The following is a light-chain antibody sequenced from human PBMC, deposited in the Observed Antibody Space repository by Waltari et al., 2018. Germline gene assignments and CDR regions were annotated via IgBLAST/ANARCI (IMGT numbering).Light chain of an antibody. CDR3: QQSYNSPRT. CDR2: GAS. J-gene: IGKJ2*01. V-gene: IGKV1-39*01. CDR1: QSITIY. Sequence: DIQMTPSPSSLSVSEGDRVTITCRASQSITIYLNWYQQRPGQAPKLLIYGASNLQSGVPSRFSGSGSGTDFTLIISSLQPEDSATYYCQQSYNSPRTFGQGTKLEIK.